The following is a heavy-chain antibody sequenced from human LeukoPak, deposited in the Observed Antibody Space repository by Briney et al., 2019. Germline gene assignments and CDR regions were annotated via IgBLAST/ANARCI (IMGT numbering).Heavy chain of an antibody. CDR1: GFTFSSYA. CDR3: AKDRLIVGATFEDY. V-gene: IGHV3-30-3*01. Sequence: HPGRSLRLSCAASGFTFSSYAMHWVRQAPGKGLEWVAVISYDGSNKYYADSVKGRFTISRDNSKNTLYLQMNSLRAEDTAVYYCAKDRLIVGATFEDYWGQGTLVTVSS. D-gene: IGHD1-26*01. CDR2: ISYDGSNK. J-gene: IGHJ4*02.